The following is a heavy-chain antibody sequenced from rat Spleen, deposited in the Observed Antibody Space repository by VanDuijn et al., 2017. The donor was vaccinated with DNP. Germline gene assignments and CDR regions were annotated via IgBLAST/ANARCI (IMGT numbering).Heavy chain of an antibody. J-gene: IGHJ2*01. V-gene: IGHV5-20*01. CDR3: TRIWDY. Sequence: EVQLVESGGGFVQPGRSLKVSCAASGFTFRDYYMAWVRQAPTKGLEWVAYINYVGDSSYYRDSVKGRFTISRDNAKSSLYLQMDSLTSEDTATYYCTRIWDYWGQGVMVTVSS. CDR1: GFTFRDYY. CDR2: INYVGDSS.